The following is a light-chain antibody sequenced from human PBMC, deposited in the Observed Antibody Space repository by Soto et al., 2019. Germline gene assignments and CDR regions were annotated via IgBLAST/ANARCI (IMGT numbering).Light chain of an antibody. CDR2: EAS. Sequence: DIPMTQSPSTLSASVGDRVTITCRASQSISDSLAWYQQKPGKAPKLLLYEASNLKSGVPSRFSGSGSGTEYTLTISCLQPDDFARYYCQQYNGYWTFGQGTKVEIK. CDR1: QSISDS. J-gene: IGKJ1*01. V-gene: IGKV1-5*03. CDR3: QQYNGYWT.